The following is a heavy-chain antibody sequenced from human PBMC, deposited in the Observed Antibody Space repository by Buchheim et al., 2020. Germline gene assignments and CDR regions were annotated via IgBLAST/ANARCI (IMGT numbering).Heavy chain of an antibody. CDR1: GYTFTSYY. V-gene: IGHV1-46*01. J-gene: IGHJ6*02. D-gene: IGHD6-6*01. Sequence: QVQLVQSGAEVKKPGASVKVSCKASGYTFTSYYMHWVRQAPGQGLEWMGIINPSGGSTSYAQKFQGRVTMTRDTSTSTVYMELSSLRSEDTAVYYCASRNHSIAARPGPSLLYYYYGMDVWGQGTT. CDR2: INPSGGST. CDR3: ASRNHSIAARPGPSLLYYYYGMDV.